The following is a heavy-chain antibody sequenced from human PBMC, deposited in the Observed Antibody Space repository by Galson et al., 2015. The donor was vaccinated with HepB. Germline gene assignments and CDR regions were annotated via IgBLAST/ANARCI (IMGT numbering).Heavy chain of an antibody. J-gene: IGHJ3*02. CDR3: AKDTTVVVIATDAFDI. CDR2: ISGSGGST. Sequence: SLRLSCAASGFTFSSYAMSWVRQAPGKGLEWVSAISGSGGSTYYADSVKGRFTISRDNSKNTLYLQMNSLRAEDTAVYYCAKDTTVVVIATDAFDIWGQGTMVTVSS. CDR1: GFTFSSYA. D-gene: IGHD2-21*01. V-gene: IGHV3-23*01.